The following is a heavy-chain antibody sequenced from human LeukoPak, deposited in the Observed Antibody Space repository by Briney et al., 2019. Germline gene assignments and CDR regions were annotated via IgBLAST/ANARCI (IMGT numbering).Heavy chain of an antibody. CDR1: GGTFSSYA. CDR2: IIPIFGTA. CDR3: ARPRPIAAAGTFENGGEEYYFDY. Sequence: ASVKVSCKASGGTFSSYAISWVRQAPGQGLEWMGGIIPIFGTANYAQKFQGRVTITADESTSTAYMELSSLRSEDTAVYYCARPRPIAAAGTFENGGEEYYFDYWGQGTLVTVSS. J-gene: IGHJ4*02. D-gene: IGHD6-13*01. V-gene: IGHV1-69*01.